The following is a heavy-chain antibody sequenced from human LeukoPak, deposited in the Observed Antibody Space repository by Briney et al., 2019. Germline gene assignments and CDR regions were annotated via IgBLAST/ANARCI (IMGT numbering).Heavy chain of an antibody. CDR2: INWNGGST. CDR1: GFTFDDYG. D-gene: IGHD2-15*01. CDR3: ARVQGEVVVEYFDY. J-gene: IGHJ4*02. V-gene: IGHV3-20*04. Sequence: GGSLRLSCAASGFTFDDYGMSWVRQAPGKGLEWVSGINWNGGSTGYADSVKGRFTISRDNAKNSLYLQTNSLRAEDTALYYCARVQGEVVVEYFDYWGQGTLVTVSS.